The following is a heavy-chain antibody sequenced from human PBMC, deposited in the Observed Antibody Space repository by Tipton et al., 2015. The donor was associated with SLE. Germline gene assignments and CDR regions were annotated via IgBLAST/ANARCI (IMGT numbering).Heavy chain of an antibody. CDR1: GGSISSGGYS. CDR2: IYHSGST. Sequence: TLSLTCAVSGGSISSGGYSWSWIRQPPGKGLEWIGYIYHSGSTYYNPSLKSRVTISIDRSKNQFSLRLTSVTAADTAVYYCVRGPLGYYYGEGYFDYWGQGTLVTVSS. J-gene: IGHJ4*02. D-gene: IGHD3-22*01. V-gene: IGHV4-30-2*01. CDR3: VRGPLGYYYGEGYFDY.